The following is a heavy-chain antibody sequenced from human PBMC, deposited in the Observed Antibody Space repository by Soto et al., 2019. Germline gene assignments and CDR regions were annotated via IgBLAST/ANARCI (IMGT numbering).Heavy chain of an antibody. Sequence: LRLSCAASGFTFSSYWMHWVRQAPGKGLVWVSRINSDGSSTSYADSVKGRFTISRDNAKNTLYLQMNSLRAEDTAVYYCASTYSSSWYHPAEYFQHWGQGTLVTVSS. CDR1: GFTFSSYW. D-gene: IGHD6-13*01. V-gene: IGHV3-74*01. CDR2: INSDGSST. CDR3: ASTYSSSWYHPAEYFQH. J-gene: IGHJ1*01.